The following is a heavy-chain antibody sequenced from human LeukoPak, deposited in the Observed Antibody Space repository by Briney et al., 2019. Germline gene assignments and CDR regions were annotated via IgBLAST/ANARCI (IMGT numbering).Heavy chain of an antibody. V-gene: IGHV4-4*07. D-gene: IGHD6-13*01. J-gene: IGHJ4*02. CDR1: GVSINNYY. CDR2: IYGGGST. Sequence: SETLSLTCNVSGVSINNYYWTWIRQPAGKGLEWIGRIYGGGSTNYNPSLRSRVTMSVDTSKNQFPLTLTSVTAADTAVYYCARDPPASSSTHSSSWSFDYWGQGSLVTVSS. CDR3: ARDPPASSSTHSSSWSFDY.